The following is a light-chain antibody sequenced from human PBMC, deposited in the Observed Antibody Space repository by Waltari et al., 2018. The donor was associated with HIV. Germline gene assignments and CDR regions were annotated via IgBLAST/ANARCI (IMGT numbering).Light chain of an antibody. J-gene: IGLJ3*02. Sequence: QSVLTQPPSASGTPGQRVTISCSGSSSNIGGNAVNWYQQVPGTAPKLLIYSDIPRPSGVPDRVSGSKSGTSASLAISGLQSEDESNYYCAAWDDSMNVPVFGGGTTLPVL. CDR1: SSNIGGNA. CDR3: AAWDDSMNVPV. V-gene: IGLV1-44*01. CDR2: SDI.